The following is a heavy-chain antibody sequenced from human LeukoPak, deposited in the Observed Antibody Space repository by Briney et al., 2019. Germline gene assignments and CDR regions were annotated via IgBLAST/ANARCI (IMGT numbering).Heavy chain of an antibody. CDR3: ATLPPLWLGRDV. V-gene: IGHV1-69*04. J-gene: IGHJ6*02. D-gene: IGHD6-19*01. CDR1: GGTFSSYA. Sequence: SVKVSCKASGGTFSSYAISWVRQAPGQGLEWMGRIIPILGIANYAQKFQGRVTITADKSTSTAYMELSSLRSEDTAVYYCATLPPLWLGRDVWGQGTTVTVSS. CDR2: IIPILGIA.